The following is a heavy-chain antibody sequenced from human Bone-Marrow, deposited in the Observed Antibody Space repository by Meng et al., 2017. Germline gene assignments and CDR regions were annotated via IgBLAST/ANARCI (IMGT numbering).Heavy chain of an antibody. CDR3: ARDNTDSSSWYWGRGPNNWFDP. V-gene: IGHV3-48*03. CDR1: GFTFSDYE. CDR2: ISSSGSTI. Sequence: LSLTCAASGFTFSDYEMNWVRQAPGKGLEWVSYISSSGSTIYYADSVKGRFTISRDNSKNTLYLQMNSLRAEDTAVYYCARDNTDSSSWYWGRGPNNWFDPWGQGTLVTVSS. J-gene: IGHJ5*02. D-gene: IGHD6-13*01.